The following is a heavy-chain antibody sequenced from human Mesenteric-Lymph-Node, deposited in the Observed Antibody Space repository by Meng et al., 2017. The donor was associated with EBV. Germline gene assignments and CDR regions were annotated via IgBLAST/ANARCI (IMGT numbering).Heavy chain of an antibody. CDR1: GAPVSGGNG. D-gene: IGHD4-17*01. Sequence: APARVKPPVPLSSTSPVPGAPVSGGNGGSWAARPPGKVLVWIGEIYHSGSTNYNPSLKRRVTISVDKSKNQFSLKLSSVTDAATAVYYCAREVTRFETSDYPYYFDSWGQGALVTVSS. CDR2: IYHSGST. J-gene: IGHJ4*02. CDR3: AREVTRFETSDYPYYFDS. V-gene: IGHV4-4*03.